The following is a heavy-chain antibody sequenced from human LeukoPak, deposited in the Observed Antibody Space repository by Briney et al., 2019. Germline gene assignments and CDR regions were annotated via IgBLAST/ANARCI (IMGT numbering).Heavy chain of an antibody. CDR3: ARDLSLGDGYNSNFDY. CDR2: VNPNSGDT. J-gene: IGHJ4*02. V-gene: IGHV1-2*02. CDR1: GYTFTGYY. D-gene: IGHD5-24*01. Sequence: GASVKVSCKASGYTFTGYYLHWVRQAPGQGLEWMGCVNPNSGDTNYAQKFQGSVTMTRDTSISTAYMELSRLRSDDTAVYYCARDLSLGDGYNSNFDYWGQGTLVTVSS.